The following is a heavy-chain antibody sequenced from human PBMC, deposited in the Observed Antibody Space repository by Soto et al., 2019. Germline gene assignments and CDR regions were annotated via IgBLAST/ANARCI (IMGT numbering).Heavy chain of an antibody. CDR3: AKYVLGGTMGWLGL. CDR2: INSNGRSA. D-gene: IGHD3-3*01. J-gene: IGHJ4*02. V-gene: IGHV3-23*01. Sequence: EVHLLESGGGLVQPGGSLSLSCAASGFTFSNYVISWVRQAPGSALEWVSSINSNGRSADYADSVKGRFTISRDNSRSTLNLRISCLRAEDTSIYYWAKYVLGGTMGWLGLCGRGTLVTVSS. CDR1: GFTFSNYV.